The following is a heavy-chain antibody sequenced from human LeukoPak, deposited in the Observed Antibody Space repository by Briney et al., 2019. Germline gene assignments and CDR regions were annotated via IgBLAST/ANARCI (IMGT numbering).Heavy chain of an antibody. D-gene: IGHD5-18*01. CDR3: ARSLSGYSYGYPFDY. V-gene: IGHV4-61*02. CDR1: GGSISNGSYY. J-gene: IGHJ4*02. Sequence: SQTLSLTCTVSGGSISNGSYYWSWIRQPAGKGLEWIGRIYTSGSTNYNPSLKSRVTISVDTSKNQFSLKLSSVTAADTAVYYCARSLSGYSYGYPFDYWGQGTLVTVSS. CDR2: IYTSGST.